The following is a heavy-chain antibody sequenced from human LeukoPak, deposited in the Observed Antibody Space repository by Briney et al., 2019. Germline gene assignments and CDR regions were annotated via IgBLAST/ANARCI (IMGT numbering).Heavy chain of an antibody. Sequence: QPGGSLRLSCAASGFSFSNYWMSWVREARGRGLEWLVNIKQDGVEKYYGDSVKGRFTIPRDNAKNTLYLQMNGLRAEETAVYYCTRGGGRGYSGYDRYWGQGTLVTVSS. V-gene: IGHV3-7*04. CDR3: TRGGGRGYSGYDRY. CDR2: IKQDGVEK. CDR1: GFSFSNYW. J-gene: IGHJ4*02. D-gene: IGHD5-12*01.